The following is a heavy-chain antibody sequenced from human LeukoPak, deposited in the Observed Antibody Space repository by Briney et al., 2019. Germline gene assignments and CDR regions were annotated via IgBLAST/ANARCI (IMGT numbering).Heavy chain of an antibody. CDR1: GGSFSGYY. V-gene: IGHV4-34*01. Sequence: SETLSLTCAVYGGSFSGYYWSWICQPPRKGLEWIGEINHSGSTNYNPSLKSRVTISVETSKNQFSLNLGSVTAADTAVYYCARDRPGESSLDYWGQGILVTVSS. D-gene: IGHD3-10*01. CDR3: ARDRPGESSLDY. J-gene: IGHJ4*02. CDR2: INHSGST.